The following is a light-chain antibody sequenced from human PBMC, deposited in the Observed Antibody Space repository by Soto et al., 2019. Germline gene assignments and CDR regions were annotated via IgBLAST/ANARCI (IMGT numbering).Light chain of an antibody. V-gene: IGKV3-15*01. J-gene: IGKJ1*01. CDR1: QSVSNN. CDR2: GAA. Sequence: EIVMTQSPATLSVSPGERATLSCRASQSVSNNLAWYQQKTGPAPRLLIYGAATRATGIPARFSGSGSGTEFTLTVSSLQSEDFAVYYCQQYNTWPRTFGQGTKVEIK. CDR3: QQYNTWPRT.